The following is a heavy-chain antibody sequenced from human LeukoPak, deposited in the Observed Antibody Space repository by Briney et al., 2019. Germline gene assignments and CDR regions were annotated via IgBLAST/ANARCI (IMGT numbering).Heavy chain of an antibody. CDR1: GYSFTSYW. Sequence: GESLKIPCKGSGYSFTSYWIGWVRQMPGKGLEWMGIIYPGDSDTRYSPSFQGQVTISADKSISTAYLQWSSLKASDTAMYYCASYYGSGRPPPDYYYYGMDVWGQGTTVTVSS. CDR3: ASYYGSGRPPPDYYYYGMDV. V-gene: IGHV5-51*01. CDR2: IYPGDSDT. D-gene: IGHD3-10*01. J-gene: IGHJ6*02.